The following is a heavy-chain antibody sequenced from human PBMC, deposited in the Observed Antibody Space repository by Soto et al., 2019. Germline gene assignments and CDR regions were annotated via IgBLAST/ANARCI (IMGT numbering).Heavy chain of an antibody. V-gene: IGHV4-4*07. J-gene: IGHJ5*02. CDR2: IYTSGST. CDR3: ARVGMVGTVLGSWFDP. CDR1: GGSVRSYY. D-gene: IGHD1-7*01. Sequence: SETLSLTCSVSGGSVRSYYWSWIRQPAGKALEWIGRIYTSGSTDYNPSLKSRVTLSVDTSKNQFSLKVTSVTAADTAVYYCARVGMVGTVLGSWFDPWGQGTMVTVYS.